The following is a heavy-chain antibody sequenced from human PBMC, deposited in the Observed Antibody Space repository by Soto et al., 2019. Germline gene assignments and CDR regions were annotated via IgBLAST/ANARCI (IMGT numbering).Heavy chain of an antibody. J-gene: IGHJ4*02. CDR1: GFTFSSYG. D-gene: IGHD3-10*01. CDR3: AKDGVGSVDY. CDR2: ISYDGSNK. Sequence: GGSLRLSCAASGFTFSSYGMHWVRQAPGKGLEWVAVISYDGSNKYYADSVKGRFTISRDNSKNTLYLQMNSLRAEDTAVYYCAKDGVGSVDYWGQGPLVTVPQ. V-gene: IGHV3-30*18.